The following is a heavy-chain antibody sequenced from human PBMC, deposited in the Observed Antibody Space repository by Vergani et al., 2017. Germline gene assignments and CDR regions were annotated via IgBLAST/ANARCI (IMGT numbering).Heavy chain of an antibody. CDR3: ARDGTGRDGYNFWYFDL. CDR2: IIPIFGTA. D-gene: IGHD5-24*01. CDR1: GGAFSSYA. V-gene: IGHV1-69*01. Sequence: QVQLVQSGAEVKKPGSSVKVSCKASGGAFSSYAISWVRQAPGQGLEWMGGIIPIFGTANYAQKFHGRVTITADESTSTAYMELSSLRSEDTAVYYCARDGTGRDGYNFWYFDLWGRGTLVTVSS. J-gene: IGHJ2*01.